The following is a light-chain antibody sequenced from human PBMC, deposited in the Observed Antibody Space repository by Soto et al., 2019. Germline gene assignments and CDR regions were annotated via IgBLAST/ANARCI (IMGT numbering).Light chain of an antibody. J-gene: IGLJ2*01. CDR1: VLAKKY. CDR3: YSAADNNRVV. V-gene: IGLV3-27*01. Sequence: SYELAQPSSVSVSPGQTARITCSGVVLAKKYARWFQQKPGQAPVLVIYKDSERPSGIPERFSGSSSGTTVTLTISGAQVEDEADYYCYSAADNNRVVFGGGTQLTVL. CDR2: KDS.